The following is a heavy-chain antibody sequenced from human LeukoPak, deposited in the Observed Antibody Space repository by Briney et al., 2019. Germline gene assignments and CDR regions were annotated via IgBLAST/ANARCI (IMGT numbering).Heavy chain of an antibody. CDR2: INPSGGST. J-gene: IGHJ4*02. CDR3: ARAYSSSFDY. CDR1: GGTFSSYA. D-gene: IGHD6-13*01. V-gene: IGHV1-46*01. Sequence: ASVKVSCKASGGTFSSYAISWVRQAPGQGLEWMGIINPSGGSTSYAQKFQGRVTMTRDTSTSTVYMELSSLRSEDTAVYYCARAYSSSFDYWGQGTLVTVSS.